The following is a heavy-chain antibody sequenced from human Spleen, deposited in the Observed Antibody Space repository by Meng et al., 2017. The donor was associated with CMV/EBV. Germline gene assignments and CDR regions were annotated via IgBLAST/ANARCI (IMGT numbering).Heavy chain of an antibody. CDR3: ARDLDYDFWNPEGWFDP. CDR2: ISSSSSYI. V-gene: IGHV3-21*01. D-gene: IGHD3-3*01. J-gene: IGHJ5*02. CDR1: GFVFSTYT. Sequence: GESLKISCAASGFVFSTYTMNWVRQAPGRGLEWVSSISSSSSYIYYADSVKGRFTISRDNAKNSLYLQMNSLRAEDTAVYYCARDLDYDFWNPEGWFDPWGQGTLVTVSS.